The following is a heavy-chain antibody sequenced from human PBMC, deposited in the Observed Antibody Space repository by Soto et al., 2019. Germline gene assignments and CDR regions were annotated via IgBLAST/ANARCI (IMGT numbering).Heavy chain of an antibody. J-gene: IGHJ4*02. CDR3: ARGGVFFFAAPTNPFDY. V-gene: IGHV1-8*02. Sequence: GASVKVSCKASGYTFTDYYIHWVRQAPGQGLEWMGWINPNSGNTGYAQKFQGRVTMTRNTSISTAYMELSSLRSEDTAVYYCARGGVFFFAAPTNPFDYWGQGTLVTVSS. CDR1: GYTFTDYY. CDR2: INPNSGNT. D-gene: IGHD3-10*01.